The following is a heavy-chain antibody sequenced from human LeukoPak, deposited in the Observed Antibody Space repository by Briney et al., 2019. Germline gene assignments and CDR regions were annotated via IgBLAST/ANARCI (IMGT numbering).Heavy chain of an antibody. CDR3: ARVCSSTSCYTASGDYYGMDV. CDR2: IYYSGST. J-gene: IGHJ6*02. Sequence: SQTLSLTCTVSGGSISSGDYYWSWLRQPPGTGLEWIGYIYYSGSTYYNPSLKSRVTISVGTSKNQFSLKLSSVTAADTAVYYCARVCSSTSCYTASGDYYGMDVWGQGTTVTVSS. D-gene: IGHD2-2*02. V-gene: IGHV4-30-4*01. CDR1: GGSISSGDYY.